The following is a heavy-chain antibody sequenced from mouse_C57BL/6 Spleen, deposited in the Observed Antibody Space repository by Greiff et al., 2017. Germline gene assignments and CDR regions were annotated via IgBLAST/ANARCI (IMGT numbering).Heavy chain of an antibody. Sequence: QVQLQQPGAELVKPGASVKLSCKASGYTFTSYWMQWVKQRPGQGLEWIGEIDPSDSYTNYNQKFKGKATLTVDTSSSTAYMQLSSLTSEDSAVYYCARSRTVAFDCWGQGTTLTVSS. CDR1: GYTFTSYW. CDR2: IDPSDSYT. CDR3: ARSRTVAFDC. V-gene: IGHV1-50*01. D-gene: IGHD1-1*01. J-gene: IGHJ2*01.